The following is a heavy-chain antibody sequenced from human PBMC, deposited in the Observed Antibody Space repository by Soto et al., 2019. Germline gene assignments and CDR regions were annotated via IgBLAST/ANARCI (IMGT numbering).Heavy chain of an antibody. CDR3: ARLQAAAGDNDLTFDY. V-gene: IGHV5-10-1*01. D-gene: IGHD6-13*01. J-gene: IGHJ4*02. CDR1: GYSFTIYC. CDR2: IDPSDSYT. Sequence: GESLKISCTGSGYSFTIYCISWVRQLPGQGLEWMGRIDPSDSYTNYSPSFQGHVTISADKSISTAYLQWSSLKASDTAMYYCARLQAAAGDNDLTFDYWGQGTLVTVSS.